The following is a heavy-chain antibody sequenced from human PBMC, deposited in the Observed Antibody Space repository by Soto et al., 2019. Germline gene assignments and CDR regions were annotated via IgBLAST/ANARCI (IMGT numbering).Heavy chain of an antibody. V-gene: IGHV3-43*01. CDR1: GFTFDDYT. J-gene: IGHJ6*02. CDR3: AKDADCSSTSCPDYYYYYYGMDV. CDR2: ISWDGGST. D-gene: IGHD2-2*01. Sequence: GPLRLSCAASGFTFDDYTMHWVRQAPGKGLEWVSLISWDGGSTYYADSVKGRFTISRDNSKNSLYLQMNSLRTEDTALYYCAKDADCSSTSCPDYYYYYYGMDVWGQGTTVTVSS.